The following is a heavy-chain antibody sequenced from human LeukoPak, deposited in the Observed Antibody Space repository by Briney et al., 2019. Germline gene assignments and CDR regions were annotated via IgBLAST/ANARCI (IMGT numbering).Heavy chain of an antibody. J-gene: IGHJ4*02. V-gene: IGHV3-33*01. CDR2: IWYDGSNK. CDR3: ARDLGGSSSAPFDY. CDR1: GFTFSSYG. D-gene: IGHD6-6*01. Sequence: GGSLRLSCAASGFTFSSYGMHWVRQAPGKGLEWVAVIWYDGSNKYYADSVKGRFTISRDNSTNTLYLQMNSLRAEDTVVYYCARDLGGSSSAPFDYWGQGTLVTVSS.